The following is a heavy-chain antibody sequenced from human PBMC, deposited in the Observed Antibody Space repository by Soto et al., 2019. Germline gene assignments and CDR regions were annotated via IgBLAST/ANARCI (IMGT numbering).Heavy chain of an antibody. CDR1: GGSFSGYY. V-gene: IGHV4-34*01. CDR3: ARGRAGRKTKYYFDY. Sequence: QVQLQQWGAGLLKPSETLSLTCAVYGGSFSGYYWSWIRQPPGKGLEWIGEINHSGSTNYNPSLKSRVTISVDTSKNQFSLKLSSVTAADTAVYYCARGRAGRKTKYYFDYWGQGTLLTVSS. D-gene: IGHD1-7*01. J-gene: IGHJ4*02. CDR2: INHSGST.